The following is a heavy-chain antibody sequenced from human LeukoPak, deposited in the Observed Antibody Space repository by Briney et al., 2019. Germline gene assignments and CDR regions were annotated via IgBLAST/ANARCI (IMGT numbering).Heavy chain of an antibody. Sequence: SETLSLTCTVSGGSISSSSYYWGWIRQPPGKGLEWIGSIYYSGSTYYNPSLKSRVTISVDTSKNQFSLKLSSVTAADTAVYYCAAMYYGWEFLTGYPPSFDYWGQGTLVTVSS. CDR3: AAMYYGWEFLTGYPPSFDY. D-gene: IGHD3-9*01. CDR2: IYYSGST. V-gene: IGHV4-39*01. J-gene: IGHJ4*02. CDR1: GGSISSSSYY.